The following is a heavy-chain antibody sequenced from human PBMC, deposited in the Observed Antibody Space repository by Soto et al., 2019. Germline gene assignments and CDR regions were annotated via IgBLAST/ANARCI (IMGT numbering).Heavy chain of an antibody. V-gene: IGHV3-9*01. CDR1: GFTFDDYA. J-gene: IGHJ4*02. CDR3: AKDSSGWLRLPDY. Sequence: GVSLRLSCAASGFTFDDYAMHWVRQAPGKGLEWVSGISWNSGSIGYADSVKGRFTISRDNAKNSLYLQMNSLRAEDTALYYCAKDSSGWLRLPDYWGQGTLVTVSS. D-gene: IGHD6-19*01. CDR2: ISWNSGSI.